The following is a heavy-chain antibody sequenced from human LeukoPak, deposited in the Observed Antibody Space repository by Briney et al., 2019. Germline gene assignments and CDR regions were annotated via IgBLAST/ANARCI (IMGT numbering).Heavy chain of an antibody. CDR2: ISGSGGST. CDR1: GFTFSSYA. Sequence: PGGSLRLSCAASGFTFSSYAMSWVRQAPGKGLEWVSAISGSGGSTYYADSVKGRFTISRDNSKNTLYLQMNSLRAEDTAVYYCAKRGYYDFWSGRGGYFDYWGQGTLVTVSS. CDR3: AKRGYYDFWSGRGGYFDY. D-gene: IGHD3-3*01. J-gene: IGHJ4*02. V-gene: IGHV3-23*01.